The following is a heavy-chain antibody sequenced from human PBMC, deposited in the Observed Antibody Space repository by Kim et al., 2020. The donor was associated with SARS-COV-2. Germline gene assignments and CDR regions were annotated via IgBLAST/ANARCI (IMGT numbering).Heavy chain of an antibody. J-gene: IGHJ4*02. CDR3: AKDGALRIAAAANFDY. Sequence: VKGRFTISNENSKNTLNLQVNSLRAEDTAVYYCAKDGALRIAAAANFDYWGPGTLVTVSS. V-gene: IGHV3-30*02. D-gene: IGHD6-13*01.